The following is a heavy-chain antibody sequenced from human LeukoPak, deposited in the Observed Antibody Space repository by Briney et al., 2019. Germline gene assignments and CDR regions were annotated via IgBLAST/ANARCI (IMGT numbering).Heavy chain of an antibody. Sequence: SETLSLTCTVSGGSISISNYYWGWIRQPPGKGLEWIGAIYYRGSTYYNPSLKSRVTMSVDTSTNQFSLKLSSVTAADTAMYYCARQGQRLTSDYWGQGTLVTVSS. CDR3: ARQGQRLTSDY. V-gene: IGHV4-39*01. CDR2: IYYRGST. J-gene: IGHJ4*02. CDR1: GGSISISNYY. D-gene: IGHD4-17*01.